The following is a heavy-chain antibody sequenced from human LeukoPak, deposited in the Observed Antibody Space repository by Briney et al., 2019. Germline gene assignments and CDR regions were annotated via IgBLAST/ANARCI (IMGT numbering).Heavy chain of an antibody. CDR1: GGSISSYY. CDR3: ARRRGNFWSDYYAFDY. J-gene: IGHJ4*02. V-gene: IGHV4-59*08. D-gene: IGHD3-3*01. Sequence: SETLSLTCTVSGGSISSYYWSWIRHPPGKGLEWIGYIYYSGSTNYNPSLTSRVTISLDTSKNQFSLKLSSVTAADTAVYYCARRRGNFWSDYYAFDYWGLGTLVTISS. CDR2: IYYSGST.